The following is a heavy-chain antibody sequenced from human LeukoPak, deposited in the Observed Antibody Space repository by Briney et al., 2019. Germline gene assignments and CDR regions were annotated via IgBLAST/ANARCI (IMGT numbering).Heavy chain of an antibody. CDR3: AREGIVPAAFAGDYDSRGYHFDD. D-gene: IGHD2-2*01. CDR2: VYYGRSP. CDR1: DDSISRSTYY. J-gene: IGHJ4*02. Sequence: PSETLSLTCTVSDDSISRSTYYWAWIRQPPGKGLEWIGSVYYGRSPYFNPSLESRATISVDTSKNHFSLKMSSVTAADTAVYYCAREGIVPAAFAGDYDSRGYHFDDWGQGTLVTVSS. V-gene: IGHV4-39*02.